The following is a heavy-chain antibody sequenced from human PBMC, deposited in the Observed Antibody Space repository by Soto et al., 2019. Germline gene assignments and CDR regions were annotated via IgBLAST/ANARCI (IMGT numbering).Heavy chain of an antibody. CDR1: GLTFSRYA. Sequence: GGSLRLSCAASGLTFSRYAMNWVRQAPGKGLEWVSTISGTGTTTYYADSVKGRFTISRDNSKNTLYLQMNSLRTEDTAVYYCVKAVYLLDFDYWGQGTLVTVSS. J-gene: IGHJ4*02. V-gene: IGHV3-23*01. CDR2: ISGTGTTT. CDR3: VKAVYLLDFDY. D-gene: IGHD2-8*01.